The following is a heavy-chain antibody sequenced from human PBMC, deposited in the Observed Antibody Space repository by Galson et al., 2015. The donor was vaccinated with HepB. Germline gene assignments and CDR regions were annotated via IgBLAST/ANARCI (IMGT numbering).Heavy chain of an antibody. J-gene: IGHJ4*02. CDR3: ARVGGGYGTFEYYFDY. V-gene: IGHV3-33*01. CDR1: GFTFSHSA. Sequence: SLRLSCAASGFTFSHSAMHWVRQAPGKGLEWVAVVWHDGSNEKYAESVKGRFTMSRDNSRNTLYLQMNSLRVEDTAVYYCARVGGGYGTFEYYFDYWGQGTLVTVSS. D-gene: IGHD3-16*01. CDR2: VWHDGSNE.